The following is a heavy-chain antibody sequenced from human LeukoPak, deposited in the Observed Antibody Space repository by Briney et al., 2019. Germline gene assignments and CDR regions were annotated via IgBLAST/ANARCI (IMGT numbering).Heavy chain of an antibody. V-gene: IGHV5-51*01. CDR3: ARGWSLAAAGGGYYYYMDV. CDR1: GYSFTSYW. D-gene: IGHD6-13*01. Sequence: GESLKISCKGSGYSFTSYWIGWVRQMPGKGLEWMGIIYPGDSDTRYSPSFQGQVTISADKSISTAYLQWSSLKASDTAMYYCARGWSLAAAGGGYYYYMDVWGKGTTVTISS. J-gene: IGHJ6*03. CDR2: IYPGDSDT.